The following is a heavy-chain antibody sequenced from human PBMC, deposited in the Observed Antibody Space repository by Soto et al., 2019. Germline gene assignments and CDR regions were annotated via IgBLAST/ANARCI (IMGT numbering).Heavy chain of an antibody. D-gene: IGHD3-16*02. V-gene: IGHV1-18*01. Sequence: GASVKVSCKASGYSFTSYGINWVRQAPGQGLEWMGWISAYNAQTNYAQKFQGRVTMTTDTSTSTAYMELRSLRSDDTAVYYCARDRGYVWGSYRHISDYWGQGTQVTVSS. J-gene: IGHJ4*02. CDR2: ISAYNAQT. CDR3: ARDRGYVWGSYRHISDY. CDR1: GYSFTSYG.